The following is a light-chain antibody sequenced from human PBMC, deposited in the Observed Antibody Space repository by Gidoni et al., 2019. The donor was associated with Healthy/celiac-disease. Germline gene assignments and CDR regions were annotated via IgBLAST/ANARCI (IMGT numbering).Light chain of an antibody. J-gene: IGKJ5*01. Sequence: EIVLTQSPATLSLSPGERATLSCRASQSVSIYLAWYQQKPGQAPMRLIYDASNRATGIPARFSVSGSGTDFTLTISSLEPEDFAVDYCQQRRNWPRITFGQGKRLEIK. CDR1: QSVSIY. CDR3: QQRRNWPRIT. CDR2: DAS. V-gene: IGKV3-11*01.